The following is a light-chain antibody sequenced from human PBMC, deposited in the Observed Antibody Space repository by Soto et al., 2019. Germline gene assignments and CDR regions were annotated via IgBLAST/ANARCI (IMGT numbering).Light chain of an antibody. CDR3: SSYQRDWGV. Sequence: QSVLTQPASVSGSVGQSITISCTGTSSDVGGYDFVSWYQHHPGKAPKLIIYEVRTRPSGVSDRFSGSKSGNTASLTISGRHAEDEADYYCSSYQRDWGVFGTGTKVTVL. V-gene: IGLV2-14*01. CDR2: EVR. J-gene: IGLJ1*01. CDR1: SSDVGGYDF.